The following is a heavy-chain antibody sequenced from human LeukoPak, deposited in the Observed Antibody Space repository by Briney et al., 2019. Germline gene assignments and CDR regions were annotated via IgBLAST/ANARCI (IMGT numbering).Heavy chain of an antibody. CDR2: INNDGSST. CDR1: GFTSSSCW. Sequence: GGSLRLSCAASGFTSSSCWMHWVRQVPGKGLVWVSRINNDGSSTSYADSAKGRFTISRDNAKNTLHLQLNSLRAEDTAVYYCARDLSDYGATRFDYWGQGTLVTVSS. V-gene: IGHV3-74*01. CDR3: ARDLSDYGATRFDY. D-gene: IGHD4/OR15-4a*01. J-gene: IGHJ4*02.